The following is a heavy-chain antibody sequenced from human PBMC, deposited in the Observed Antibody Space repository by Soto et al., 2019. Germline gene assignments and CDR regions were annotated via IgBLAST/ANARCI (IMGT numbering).Heavy chain of an antibody. D-gene: IGHD3-10*01. CDR3: ARAVTWGLDV. J-gene: IGHJ6*02. Sequence: EVQLVESGGGLVQPGGSLRLSCAASGFTFSLYSMSWVRQAPGKGLEWVSYISRSSTGIHYADSVKGRFTISRDDATNSMHLQMNSLRDVDTAVYYCARAVTWGLDVWSQGTTVSISS. CDR1: GFTFSLYS. V-gene: IGHV3-48*02. CDR2: ISRSSTGI.